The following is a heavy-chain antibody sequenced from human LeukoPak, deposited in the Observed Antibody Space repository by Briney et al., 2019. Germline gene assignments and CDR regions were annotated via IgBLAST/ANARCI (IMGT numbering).Heavy chain of an antibody. Sequence: GGSLRLSCAASGFTFSSYGMHWVRQAPGKGLEWVAVIWYDGSNKYYADSVKGRFTISRDNSKNTLYLQMNSLRAEDTAVYYCARGSSPYYYDSSGPGTHAFDIWGQGTMVTVSS. D-gene: IGHD3-22*01. CDR1: GFTFSSYG. CDR2: IWYDGSNK. CDR3: ARGSSPYYYDSSGPGTHAFDI. V-gene: IGHV3-33*01. J-gene: IGHJ3*02.